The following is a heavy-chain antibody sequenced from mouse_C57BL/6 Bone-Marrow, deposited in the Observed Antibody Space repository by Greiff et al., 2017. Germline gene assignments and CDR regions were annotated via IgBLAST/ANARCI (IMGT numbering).Heavy chain of an antibody. CDR1: GFTFSDYG. V-gene: IGHV5-15*01. CDR2: ISNLAYSI. CDR3: ARQPYYYGSSYAMDY. Sequence: EVQVVESGGGLVQPGGSLKLSCAASGFTFSDYGMAWVRQAPRKGPEWVAFISNLAYSIYYADTVTGRFTISRENAKNTLYLEMSSLRSEDTAMYDCARQPYYYGSSYAMDYWGQGTSVTVSS. D-gene: IGHD1-1*01. J-gene: IGHJ4*01.